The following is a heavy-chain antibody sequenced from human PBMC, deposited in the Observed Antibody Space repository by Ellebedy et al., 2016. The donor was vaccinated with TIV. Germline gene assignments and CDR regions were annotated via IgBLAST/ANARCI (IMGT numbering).Heavy chain of an antibody. Sequence: GESLKISCAASGFSFGNFAMNWVRQAPGQGLEWVSGISDGGDTFYADSVKGRFTISRDNSKNTVYLQMNSLRAEDTAIYYCAKDSGKYGWNSEYWGQGTQVTVSS. V-gene: IGHV3-23*01. CDR1: GFSFGNFA. CDR3: AKDSGKYGWNSEY. J-gene: IGHJ4*02. D-gene: IGHD3-10*01. CDR2: ISDGGDT.